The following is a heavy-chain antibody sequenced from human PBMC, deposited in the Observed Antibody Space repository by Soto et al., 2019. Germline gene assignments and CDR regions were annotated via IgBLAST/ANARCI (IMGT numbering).Heavy chain of an antibody. J-gene: IGHJ4*02. Sequence: SLRLSCAASGFTFSSYAMSWVRQAPGKGLEWVSAISGSGGSTYYADSVKGRFTISRDNSKNTLYLQMNSLRAEDTAVYYCAKVISYYYDSSGYYYFDYWGQGTLVTVSS. CDR2: ISGSGGST. V-gene: IGHV3-23*01. D-gene: IGHD3-22*01. CDR3: AKVISYYYDSSGYYYFDY. CDR1: GFTFSSYA.